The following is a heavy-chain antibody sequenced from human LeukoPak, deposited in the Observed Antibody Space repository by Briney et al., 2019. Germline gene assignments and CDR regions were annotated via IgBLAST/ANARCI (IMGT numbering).Heavy chain of an antibody. J-gene: IGHJ3*02. CDR2: IYYSGST. D-gene: IGHD3-10*01. CDR1: GGSFSGYY. Sequence: SETLSLTCAVYGGSFSGYYWSWIRQPPGEGLEWIGYIYYSGSTNYNPSLKSRVTISVDTSKNQFSLKLSSVTAADTAVYYCAREGWYYYGSGSYDAFDIWGQGTLVTVSS. V-gene: IGHV4-59*01. CDR3: AREGWYYYGSGSYDAFDI.